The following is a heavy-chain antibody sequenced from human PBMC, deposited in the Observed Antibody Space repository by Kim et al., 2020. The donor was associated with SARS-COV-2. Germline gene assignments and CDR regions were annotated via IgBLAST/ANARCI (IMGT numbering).Heavy chain of an antibody. CDR3: ARGRRGYYGSGSYWDY. Sequence: SETLSLTCAVYGGSFSGYYWSWIRQPPGKGLEWIGEINHSGSTNYNPSLKSRVTISVDTSKNQFSLKLSSVTAADTAVYYCARGRRGYYGSGSYWDYWGQGTLVPVSS. D-gene: IGHD3-10*01. CDR1: GGSFSGYY. J-gene: IGHJ4*02. V-gene: IGHV4-34*01. CDR2: INHSGST.